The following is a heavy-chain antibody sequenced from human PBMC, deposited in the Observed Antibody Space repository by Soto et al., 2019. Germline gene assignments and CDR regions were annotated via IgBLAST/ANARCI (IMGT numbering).Heavy chain of an antibody. CDR3: ARRGPGSSGYYYFDY. CDR1: GGSFSGYY. Sequence: SETLSLTCAVYGGSFSGYYWRWIRQPPGKGLEWIGEINHSGSTNYNPSLKSRVTISVDTSKNQFSLKLSSVTAADTAVYYCARRGPGSSGYYYFDYWGQGTLVTVSS. CDR2: INHSGST. J-gene: IGHJ4*02. D-gene: IGHD3-22*01. V-gene: IGHV4-34*01.